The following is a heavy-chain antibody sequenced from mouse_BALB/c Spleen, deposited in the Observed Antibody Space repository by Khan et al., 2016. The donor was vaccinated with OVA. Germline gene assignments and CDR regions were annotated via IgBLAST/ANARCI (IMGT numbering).Heavy chain of an antibody. Sequence: QVQLKESGPGLVAPSQSLSITCTVSGFSLTTYGVHWVRQAPGKGLEWLGAIGAGGSTNYNSALMARLSISKDNSKSQVFLKMNSLQTDDTAMYXSTRDLPYPSYTMDYWGQGTSITVSS. CDR3: TRDLPYPSYTMDY. CDR1: GFSLTTYG. CDR2: IGAGGST. V-gene: IGHV2-9*02. D-gene: IGHD2-1*01. J-gene: IGHJ4*01.